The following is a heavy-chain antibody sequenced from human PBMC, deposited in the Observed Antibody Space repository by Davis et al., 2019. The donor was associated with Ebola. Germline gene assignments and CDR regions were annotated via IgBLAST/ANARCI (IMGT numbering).Heavy chain of an antibody. CDR1: GFTFSSYA. J-gene: IGHJ4*02. Sequence: GESLKISCAASGFTFSSYAMGWVRQAPGKGLEWVSAISGSGGSTYYADSVKGRFTISRDNSKNTLYLQMNSLRAEDTAVYYCANVDTALDYWGQGTLVTVSS. CDR3: ANVDTALDY. V-gene: IGHV3-23*01. D-gene: IGHD5-18*01. CDR2: ISGSGGST.